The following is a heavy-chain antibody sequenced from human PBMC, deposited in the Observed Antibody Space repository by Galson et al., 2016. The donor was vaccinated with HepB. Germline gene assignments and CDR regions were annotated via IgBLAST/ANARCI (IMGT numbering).Heavy chain of an antibody. CDR3: AKEGPFSWNDY. V-gene: IGHV3-48*03. J-gene: IGHJ4*02. CDR2: SDSSGASV. Sequence: SLRLSCAASGFTFSSYWMSWVRQAPGKGLEWVSYSDSSGASVHYADSVKGRFTISRDNAKNSLFLQMNSLRSDDTAIYYCAKEGPFSWNDYWGQGTLVTVSS. D-gene: IGHD6-13*01. CDR1: GFTFSSYW.